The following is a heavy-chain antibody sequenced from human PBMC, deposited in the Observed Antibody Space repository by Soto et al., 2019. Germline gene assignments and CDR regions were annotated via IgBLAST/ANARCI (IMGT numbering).Heavy chain of an antibody. J-gene: IGHJ6*02. D-gene: IGHD2-15*01. CDR3: ARDRCSGGSCYLERGYYYGMDV. V-gene: IGHV4-31*03. Sequence: QVQLQESGPGLVKPSQTLSLTCTVSGGSISSGGYYWSWIRQHPGKGLEWIGYIYYSGSTYYNPSLKSRVNISVETSKNQFSLKLSSVTAADTAVYYCARDRCSGGSCYLERGYYYGMDVWGQGTTVTVSS. CDR1: GGSISSGGYY. CDR2: IYYSGST.